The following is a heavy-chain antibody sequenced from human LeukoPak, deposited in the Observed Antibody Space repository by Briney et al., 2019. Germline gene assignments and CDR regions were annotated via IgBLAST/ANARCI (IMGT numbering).Heavy chain of an antibody. Sequence: SGPTLVNPTQTLTLTCTFSGFSLSTREVAVGWIRQPPGKALEWLALVYWDDDKRYSPSLTSRLTITKDTSKNQVVLTMTNMDPVDSGTYFCAHSRNLGSGRVYNYAMDVWGQGTTVTVSS. CDR1: GFSLSTREVA. V-gene: IGHV2-5*02. CDR2: VYWDDDK. J-gene: IGHJ6*02. D-gene: IGHD3-10*01. CDR3: AHSRNLGSGRVYNYAMDV.